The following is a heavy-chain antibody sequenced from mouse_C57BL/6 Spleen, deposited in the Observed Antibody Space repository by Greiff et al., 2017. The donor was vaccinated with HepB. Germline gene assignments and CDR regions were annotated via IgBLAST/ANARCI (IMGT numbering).Heavy chain of an antibody. J-gene: IGHJ3*01. CDR2: IHPSDSDT. Sequence: VQLQQPGAELVKPGASVKVSCKASGYTFTSYWMHWVKQRPGQGLEWIGRIHPSDSDTNYNQKFKGKATLTVDKSSSTAYMQLSSLTSEDSAVYYCAITTVVARGCAYWGQGTLVTVSA. D-gene: IGHD1-1*01. CDR3: AITTVVARGCAY. V-gene: IGHV1-74*01. CDR1: GYTFTSYW.